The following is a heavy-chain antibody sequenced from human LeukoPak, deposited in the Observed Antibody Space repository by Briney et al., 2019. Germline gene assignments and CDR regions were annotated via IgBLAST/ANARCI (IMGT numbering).Heavy chain of an antibody. CDR1: GFTVSSNY. CDR3: ARSGEDSPYRSGDAFDI. J-gene: IGHJ3*02. D-gene: IGHD7-27*01. V-gene: IGHV3-66*01. Sequence: GGSLRLSCAASGFTVSSNYMSWVRQAPGKGLEWLSVIYSGGSTYYADSVKGRFTISRDNSKDTLFLQMNSLRAEDTAVYYCARSGEDSPYRSGDAFDIWGQGTMVTVSS. CDR2: IYSGGST.